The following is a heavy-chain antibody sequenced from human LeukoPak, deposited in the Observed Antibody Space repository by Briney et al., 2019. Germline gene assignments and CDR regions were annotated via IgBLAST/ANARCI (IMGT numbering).Heavy chain of an antibody. V-gene: IGHV1-18*01. D-gene: IGHD6-13*01. CDR2: ISAYNGNT. CDR3: ARVSLDSSSWYDESYYYYYMGV. CDR1: GYTFTSYG. J-gene: IGHJ6*03. Sequence: ASVKVSCKASGYTFTSYGISWVRQAPGQGLEWMGWISAYNGNTNYAQKLQGRVTMTTDTSTSTAYMELRSLRSDDTAVYYCARVSLDSSSWYDESYYYYYMGVWGKGTTVTVSS.